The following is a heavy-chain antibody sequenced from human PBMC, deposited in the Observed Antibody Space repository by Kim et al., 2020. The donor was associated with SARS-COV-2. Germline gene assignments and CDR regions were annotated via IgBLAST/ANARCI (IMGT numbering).Heavy chain of an antibody. CDR2: ISRSGGSI. Sequence: GGSLRLSCAASAFAFSSYSMNWVRQAPGQGLEWVSSISRSGGSIYYTDSVRGRFTISRDNAKNSVYLQMYSLRAEDTAVYYCTRSLLVIKKNDAFDIWGQGTVVTVSS. J-gene: IGHJ3*02. V-gene: IGHV3-21*01. CDR3: TRSLLVIKKNDAFDI. CDR1: AFAFSSYS. D-gene: IGHD3-9*01.